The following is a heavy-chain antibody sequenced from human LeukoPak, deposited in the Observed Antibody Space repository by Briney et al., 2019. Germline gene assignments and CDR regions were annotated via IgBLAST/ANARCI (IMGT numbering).Heavy chain of an antibody. CDR2: IHSSGNS. CDR3: ARYIVVVPVRAYYGMDV. V-gene: IGHV4-39*07. Sequence: SETLSLTCTVSGGSISGTDLYWGWIRQLPGKGLEWIGNIHSSGNSFYNPSLKSRVTISVDTSKNQFSLKLSSVTAADTAVYYCARYIVVVPVRAYYGMDVWGQGTTVTVSS. J-gene: IGHJ6*02. D-gene: IGHD2-2*01. CDR1: GGSISGTDLY.